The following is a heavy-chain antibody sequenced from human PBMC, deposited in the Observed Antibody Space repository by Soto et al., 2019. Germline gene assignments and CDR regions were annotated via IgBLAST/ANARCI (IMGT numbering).Heavy chain of an antibody. CDR2: IIPILGIA. CDR1: GGTFSSYT. J-gene: IGHJ4*02. CDR3: ARGSVPSRGVFGY. D-gene: IGHD2-2*01. Sequence: ASVKVSCKASGGTFSSYTISWVRQAPGQGLEWMGRIIPILGIANYAQKFQGRVTITADKSTSTAYMELSSLRSEDTAVYYCARGSVPSRGVFGYWGEGTQVTVSS. V-gene: IGHV1-69*02.